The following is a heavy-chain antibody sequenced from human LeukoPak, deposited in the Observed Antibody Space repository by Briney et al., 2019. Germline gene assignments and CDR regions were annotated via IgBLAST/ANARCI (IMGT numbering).Heavy chain of an antibody. Sequence: SETLSLTCTVSGGSISSSSYYWGWIRQPPGKGLEWIGSIHYSGSTYYNPSLKSRVTISVDTSKNQFSLKLSSVTAADTAVYYCATNHYDYVWGSYPARYWGQGTLVTVSS. CDR2: IHYSGST. CDR3: ATNHYDYVWGSYPARY. V-gene: IGHV4-39*01. CDR1: GGSISSSSYY. D-gene: IGHD3-16*02. J-gene: IGHJ4*02.